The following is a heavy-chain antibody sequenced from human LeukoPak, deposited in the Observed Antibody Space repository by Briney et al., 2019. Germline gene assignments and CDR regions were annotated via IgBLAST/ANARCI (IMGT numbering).Heavy chain of an antibody. CDR3: ARDRGYTYGHPLDY. V-gene: IGHV3-30-3*01. CDR2: ISYDGSNK. D-gene: IGHD5-18*01. J-gene: IGHJ4*02. CDR1: GFTFRSYT. Sequence: PGRSLRLSCAASGFTFRSYTMHWVRQPPGKELEWVADISYDGSNKYYADSVKGRFTISRDNSKNTLYLQMNNLRGEDTAVYYCARDRGYTYGHPLDYWGQGTLVTVSS.